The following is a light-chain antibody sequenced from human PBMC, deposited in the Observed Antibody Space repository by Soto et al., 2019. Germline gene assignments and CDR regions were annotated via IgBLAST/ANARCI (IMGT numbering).Light chain of an antibody. CDR3: QQFRSSPLT. CDR1: QNFNSES. Sequence: EIVLTQSPGDLSLSLGERGNLXCRATQNFNSESQACYQQEPGQAPRLLTYGASSRASGSPDRFSGSGSGTDFTRTISRVEPEDFAVYYGQQFRSSPLTFGGGTKVDIK. V-gene: IGKV3-20*01. J-gene: IGKJ4*01. CDR2: GAS.